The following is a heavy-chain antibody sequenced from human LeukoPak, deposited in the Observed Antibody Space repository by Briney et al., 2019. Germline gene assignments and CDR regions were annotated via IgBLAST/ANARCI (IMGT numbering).Heavy chain of an antibody. CDR2: INPNSGIS. J-gene: IGHJ3*02. CDR1: GYTLTGYY. V-gene: IGHV1-2*02. D-gene: IGHD2-2*01. Sequence: ASVKVSCKASGYTLTGYYIHWVRQAPGQGLEWMGWINPNSGISNNAQKFQGRVTMTRDTSISTAYMELSRLRSDDTAVYYCAGERDCTATTCYGGASDIWGQGTMVTVSS. CDR3: AGERDCTATTCYGGASDI.